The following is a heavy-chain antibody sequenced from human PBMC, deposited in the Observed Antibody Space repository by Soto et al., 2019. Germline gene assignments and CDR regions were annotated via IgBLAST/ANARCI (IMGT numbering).Heavy chain of an antibody. CDR1: GFSLSRYM. Sequence: EVQLLESGGGLVQPGGSLRLSCAASGFSLSRYMMNWVRQAPGQGLEWIAYISNTGSSIDYADSVKGRFTISRDNAGNTLYLQMDNLRVEDTAIYYCAKGGAEMLGYYYYFVMDVWGQGTTVSVSS. CDR3: AKGGAEMLGYYYYFVMDV. V-gene: IGHV3-48*03. J-gene: IGHJ6*02. D-gene: IGHD2-8*01. CDR2: ISNTGSSI.